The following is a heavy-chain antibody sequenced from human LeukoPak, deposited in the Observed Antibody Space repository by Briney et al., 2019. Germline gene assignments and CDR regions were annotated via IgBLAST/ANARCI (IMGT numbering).Heavy chain of an antibody. CDR1: GYTFTSYY. CDR2: INPSGSST. CDR3: ARSYSSGLDY. V-gene: IGHV1-46*01. D-gene: IGHD6-25*01. J-gene: IGHJ4*02. Sequence: ASVKVSCKASGYTFTSYYMHWVRQAPGQGLEWMGIINPSGSSTSYAQMVQGRVTMTRDTSTSTVSMELTNLRSEDTAVYYCARSYSSGLDYWGQGALVTVSS.